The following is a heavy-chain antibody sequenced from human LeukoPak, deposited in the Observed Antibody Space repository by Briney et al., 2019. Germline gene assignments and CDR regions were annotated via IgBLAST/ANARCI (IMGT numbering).Heavy chain of an antibody. CDR3: ARHGGYDRSGYWFDP. CDR1: GGSISSSNYY. Sequence: PSETLSLTCTVSGGSISSSNYYWGWIRQPPGKGLEWIGSIHYSGSTYHNPSLKSRVTISVDTSKNQFSLKLSSVIAAETAVYYCARHGGYDRSGYWFDPWGQGTLVTVSS. V-gene: IGHV4-39*01. J-gene: IGHJ5*02. CDR2: IHYSGST. D-gene: IGHD3-22*01.